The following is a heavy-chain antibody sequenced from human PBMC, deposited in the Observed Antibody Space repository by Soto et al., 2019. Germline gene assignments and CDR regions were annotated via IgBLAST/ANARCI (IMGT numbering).Heavy chain of an antibody. V-gene: IGHV3-23*01. CDR2: ILHDETP. Sequence: GGSLRLSCAASGFTFSTHAMTWVRQAPGRGLEWVSTILHDETPFYTDSVKGRFTISRDNVRGTLYLQMNGLRVEDAALYFCAKDLFPTSGQRFFFESWGQGSLVTVSS. J-gene: IGHJ4*02. CDR1: GFTFSTHA. D-gene: IGHD2-21*01. CDR3: AKDLFPTSGQRFFFES.